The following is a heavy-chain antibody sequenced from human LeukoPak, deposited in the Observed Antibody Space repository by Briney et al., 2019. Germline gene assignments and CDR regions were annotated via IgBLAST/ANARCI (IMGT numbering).Heavy chain of an antibody. D-gene: IGHD6-13*01. CDR2: INHSGST. Sequence: PSETLSLTCAVYGGSFSGYYWSWIRQPPGKGLEWIGEINHSGSTNYNPSLKSRVTISVDTSKNQFSLKLSSVTAADTAVYYCARRGGSSWSYPYYYYYMDVWGKGTTVTVSS. J-gene: IGHJ6*03. V-gene: IGHV4-34*01. CDR1: GGSFSGYY. CDR3: ARRGGSSWSYPYYYYYMDV.